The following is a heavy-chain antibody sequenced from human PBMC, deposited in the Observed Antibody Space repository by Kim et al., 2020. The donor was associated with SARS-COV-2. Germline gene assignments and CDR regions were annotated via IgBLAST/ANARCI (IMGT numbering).Heavy chain of an antibody. D-gene: IGHD3-9*01. Sequence: ATQFQGRDTMTRTTSISTAYMELSSLRSEDPAVYYCARADILTGNGMDVWGQGTTVTVSS. J-gene: IGHJ6*02. V-gene: IGHV1-8*01. CDR3: ARADILTGNGMDV.